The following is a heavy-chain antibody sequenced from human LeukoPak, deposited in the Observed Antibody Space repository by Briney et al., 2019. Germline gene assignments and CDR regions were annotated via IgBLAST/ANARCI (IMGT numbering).Heavy chain of an antibody. CDR1: GYTFTSYG. CDR3: AREGSYYGPKRAFDI. CDR2: ISAYNGNT. Sequence: ASVKVSCKASGYTFTSYGISWVRQAPGQGLAWMGWISAYNGNTNYAQKLQGRVTMTTDTSTSTAYMELRSLRSDDTAVYYCAREGSYYGPKRAFDIWGQGTMVTVSS. J-gene: IGHJ3*02. V-gene: IGHV1-18*01. D-gene: IGHD1-26*01.